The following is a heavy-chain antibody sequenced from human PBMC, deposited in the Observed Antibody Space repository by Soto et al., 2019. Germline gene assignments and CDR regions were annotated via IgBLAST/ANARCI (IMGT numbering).Heavy chain of an antibody. CDR2: IIPIFGTA. CDR1: GYSFTSYW. D-gene: IGHD6-19*01. Sequence: PGESLKISCKGSGYSFTSYWIGWVRQMPGKGLEWMGGIIPIFGTANYAQKFQGRVTITADESTSTAYMELSSLRSEDTAVYYCARGRADSSGWYTPDYWGQGTLVTVSS. J-gene: IGHJ4*02. V-gene: IGHV1-69*01. CDR3: ARGRADSSGWYTPDY.